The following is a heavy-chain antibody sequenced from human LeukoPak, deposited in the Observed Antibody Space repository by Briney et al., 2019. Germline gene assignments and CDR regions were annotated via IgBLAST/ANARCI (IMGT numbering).Heavy chain of an antibody. J-gene: IGHJ4*02. CDR2: INPNSGGT. CDR3: ASFPGNYYDISGYRH. V-gene: IGHV1-2*02. CDR1: GYTFTGYY. D-gene: IGHD3-22*01. Sequence: ASVKVSCKASGYTFTGYYMHWVRQAPGQGLEWMGWINPNSGGTNYAQKFQGRVTMTRDTSISTAYMELSRLRSDDTAVYYCASFPGNYYDISGYRHWGQGTLVTVSS.